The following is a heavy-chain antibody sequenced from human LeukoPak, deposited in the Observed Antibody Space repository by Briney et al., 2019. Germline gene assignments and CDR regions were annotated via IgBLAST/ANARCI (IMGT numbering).Heavy chain of an antibody. CDR3: AKDRQTYCSSTSCYLNWFDP. CDR2: ISGSGDRR. J-gene: IGHJ5*02. Sequence: PGGSLRLSCAASGLTFSNYAMSWVRQAPGKGLEWVSAISGSGDRRYYADSVKGRFTISRDNSKNTLYLQMNNLRAEDTAMYYCAKDRQTYCSSTSCYLNWFDPWGQGTLVTVSS. D-gene: IGHD2-2*01. V-gene: IGHV3-23*01. CDR1: GLTFSNYA.